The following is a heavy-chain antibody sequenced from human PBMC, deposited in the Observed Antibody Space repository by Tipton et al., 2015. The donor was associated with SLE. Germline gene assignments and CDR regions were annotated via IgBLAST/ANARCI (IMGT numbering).Heavy chain of an antibody. Sequence: TLSLTCTVSGGSISRYYWSWIRQPPGKGLEWIGEINHSGSTTYNPSLKSRVTISIDTSKNQFSLKLSSVTAADTAVYYCARFRDEYYYYAIDVWGQGTTVTVSS. CDR3: ARFRDEYYYYAIDV. V-gene: IGHV4-34*01. CDR2: INHSGST. J-gene: IGHJ6*02. CDR1: GGSISRYY.